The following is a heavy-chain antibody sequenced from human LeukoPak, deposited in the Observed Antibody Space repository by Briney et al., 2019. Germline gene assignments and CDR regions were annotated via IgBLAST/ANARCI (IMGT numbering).Heavy chain of an antibody. CDR1: GFKFDDYA. CDR3: AKAHQSLVNVFAH. D-gene: IGHD6-19*01. Sequence: PGRSLRLSCAASGFKFDDYAMHWFRQAPGKGLEWVSGISWNTDRIGYVDSVKGRFTISRDDAKNSLYLQMNSLRDEDTALYYCAKAHQSLVNVFAHWGQGTLVTVSS. CDR2: ISWNTDRI. J-gene: IGHJ4*02. V-gene: IGHV3-9*01.